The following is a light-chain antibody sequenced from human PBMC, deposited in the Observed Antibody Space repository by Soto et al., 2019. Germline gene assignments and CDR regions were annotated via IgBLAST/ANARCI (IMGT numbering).Light chain of an antibody. CDR1: QSIGTY. Sequence: ETVLTQSPATLSLSPGERATLSCRASQSIGTYLAWYQQRPGQAPRLLIHGASNRATGVPARFSGSGSGTDFTLTISSLEPEDFAVYYCQQRINWPPFTFGPGTKVDLK. J-gene: IGKJ3*01. CDR2: GAS. CDR3: QQRINWPPFT. V-gene: IGKV3-11*01.